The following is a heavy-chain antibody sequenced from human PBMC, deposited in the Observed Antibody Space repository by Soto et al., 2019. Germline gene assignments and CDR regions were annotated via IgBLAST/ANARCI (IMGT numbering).Heavy chain of an antibody. V-gene: IGHV1-69*02. Sequence: QVQLVQSGAEVKKPGSSVRVSCTPSGGTFSSYTISWVRQAPGQGLEWMGRIVPFTGMTRYAQKFQGRLTITAVTSTTTAYLELSSLTSEDSAVYFCSRGVASLVDSWGQGTQVTVSS. D-gene: IGHD2-15*01. CDR1: GGTFSSYT. CDR3: SRGVASLVDS. CDR2: IVPFTGMT. J-gene: IGHJ4*02.